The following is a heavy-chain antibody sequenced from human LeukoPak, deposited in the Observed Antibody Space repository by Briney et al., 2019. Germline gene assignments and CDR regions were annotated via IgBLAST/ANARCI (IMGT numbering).Heavy chain of an antibody. Sequence: GGSLRLSCAASGFTFSSYAMSWVRQAPGKGLEWGSAISGSGGSTYYADSVKGRFTISRDNAKNSLYLQMNSLRAADTAVYYCARLPYCSGGSCLSGHYWGQGTLVTVSS. CDR3: ARLPYCSGGSCLSGHY. V-gene: IGHV3-23*01. CDR2: ISGSGGST. J-gene: IGHJ4*02. D-gene: IGHD2-15*01. CDR1: GFTFSSYA.